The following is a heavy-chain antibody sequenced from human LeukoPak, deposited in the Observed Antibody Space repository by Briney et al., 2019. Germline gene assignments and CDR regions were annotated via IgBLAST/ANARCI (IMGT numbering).Heavy chain of an antibody. D-gene: IGHD3-3*01. V-gene: IGHV4-4*07. CDR3: ARDSRYHDFWSGYVDY. CDR1: GGSNTFYY. J-gene: IGHJ4*02. CDR2: VYAGGNT. Sequence: PSETLSLTCTVSGGSNTFYYWTWIPQSAGKGLEWIGRVYAGGNTNYNPSLKGRTTLSIDTSKNEFSLMLTSVTAADTAIYYCARDSRYHDFWSGYVDYWGQGILVTVSS.